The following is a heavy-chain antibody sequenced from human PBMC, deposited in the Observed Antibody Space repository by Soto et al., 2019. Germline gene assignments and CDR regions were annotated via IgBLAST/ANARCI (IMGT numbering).Heavy chain of an antibody. D-gene: IGHD2-15*01. CDR2: IHYSGST. V-gene: IGHV4-39*01. J-gene: IGHJ6*02. Sequence: PSETLSLTCRVSGDSISDTIYYWGWIRQPPGKGLEWIGSIHYSGSTQFHPSLKSRATISVDTSKNEFSLRLSSVTAADTAVYYCAPLSVSLSGPYGIHVWGQGTTVTVSS. CDR1: GDSISDTIYY. CDR3: APLSVSLSGPYGIHV.